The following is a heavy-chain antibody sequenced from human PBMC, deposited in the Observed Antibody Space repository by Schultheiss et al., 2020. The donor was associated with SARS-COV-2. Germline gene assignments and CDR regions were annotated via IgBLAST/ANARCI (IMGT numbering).Heavy chain of an antibody. CDR1: GFTFSSYA. V-gene: IGHV3-48*01. Sequence: GGSLRLSCAASGFTFSSYAMSWVRQAPGKGLEWVSYISSSGTTIYYADSVKGRFTISRDNSKNTVYLQMNSLRAEDTAVYYCTRVWTGSYDYWGQGTLVTVSS. CDR3: TRVWTGSYDY. CDR2: ISSSGTTI. D-gene: IGHD1-26*01. J-gene: IGHJ4*02.